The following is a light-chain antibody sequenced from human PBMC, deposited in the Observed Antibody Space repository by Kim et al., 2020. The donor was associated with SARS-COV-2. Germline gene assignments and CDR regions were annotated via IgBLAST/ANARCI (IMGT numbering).Light chain of an antibody. CDR1: SRRAYY. Sequence: AVGQTVRITCQGDSRRAYYASWYQQKPGQAPILVIYGKNNRPSGIPDRFSGSSSGNTASLTVTGAQAVDEADYYCSSRDNSGDHVVFGGGTQLTVL. CDR3: SSRDNSGDHVV. V-gene: IGLV3-19*01. CDR2: GKN. J-gene: IGLJ2*01.